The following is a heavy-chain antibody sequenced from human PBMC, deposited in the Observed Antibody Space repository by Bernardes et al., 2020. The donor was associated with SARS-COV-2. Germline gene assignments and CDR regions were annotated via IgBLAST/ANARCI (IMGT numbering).Heavy chain of an antibody. CDR3: AGFWSGLYNWFDP. J-gene: IGHJ5*02. D-gene: IGHD3-3*01. Sequence: GGSLRLSCAASKITFSNYPMSWVRQAPGRGLEWVSTISARGDTTYYADSVKGRFTISRDNSKNTLYLQMNSLRAEDTAVYYCAGFWSGLYNWFDPWGQGTLVTVSS. CDR1: KITFSNYP. V-gene: IGHV3-23*01. CDR2: ISARGDTT.